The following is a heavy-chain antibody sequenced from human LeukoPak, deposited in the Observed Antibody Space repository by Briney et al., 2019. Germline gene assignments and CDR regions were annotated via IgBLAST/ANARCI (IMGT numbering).Heavy chain of an antibody. D-gene: IGHD3-10*01. V-gene: IGHV4-61*02. CDR2: IYTSGST. J-gene: IGHJ4*02. Sequence: PSQTLSLTCTVSGGSISSGSYYWSWIRQPAGKGLEWIGRIYTSGSTNYNPSLKSRVTISVDTSKNQFSLKLSSVTAADTAVYYCARDRPDYGSGSYYSVDYWGQGTLSPSPQ. CDR1: GGSISSGSYY. CDR3: ARDRPDYGSGSYYSVDY.